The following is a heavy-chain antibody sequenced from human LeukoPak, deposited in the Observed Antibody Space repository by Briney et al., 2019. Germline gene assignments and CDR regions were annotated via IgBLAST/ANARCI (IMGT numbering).Heavy chain of an antibody. CDR3: ARHIVATFFSQDAFDI. D-gene: IGHD5-12*01. J-gene: IGHJ3*02. Sequence: RGESLKISCQGSGYRFTSYWISWVRQLPGKGLEWMGRIDPSDSYTNYSPSFQGHVTISADKSISTAYLQWSSLKASDTAMYYCARHIVATFFSQDAFDIWGQGTMVTVSS. V-gene: IGHV5-10-1*01. CDR2: IDPSDSYT. CDR1: GYRFTSYW.